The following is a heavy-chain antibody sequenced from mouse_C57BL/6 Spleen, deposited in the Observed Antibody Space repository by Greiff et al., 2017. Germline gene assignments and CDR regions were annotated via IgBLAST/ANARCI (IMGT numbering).Heavy chain of an antibody. V-gene: IGHV1-72*01. J-gene: IGHJ2*01. Sequence: VQLQQPGAELVKPGASVTLSCKASGYTFTSYWLHWVKQRPGRGLEWIGRIDPNSGGTKYNEKFKSKATLTVDKPSSTAYMQLSSLTSEDSAVYYCARGRITTVVATDYFDYWGQGTTPTVSS. CDR3: ARGRITTVVATDYFDY. CDR2: IDPNSGGT. CDR1: GYTFTSYW. D-gene: IGHD1-1*01.